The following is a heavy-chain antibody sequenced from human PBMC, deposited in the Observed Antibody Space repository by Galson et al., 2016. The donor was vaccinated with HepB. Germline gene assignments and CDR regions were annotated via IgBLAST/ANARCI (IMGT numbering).Heavy chain of an antibody. CDR2: ANQGGSVK. J-gene: IGHJ4*02. V-gene: IGHV3-7*01. CDR1: GFNVSDTY. CDR3: ADPPSGY. D-gene: IGHD6-25*01. Sequence: SLRLSCAASGFNVSDTYMTWLRQAPGKGLEWVASANQGGSVKSSVDSVKGRFTISRDNAKNSLFLQMNSLRVEDTAVYFCADPPSGYWGQGVLVAVSS.